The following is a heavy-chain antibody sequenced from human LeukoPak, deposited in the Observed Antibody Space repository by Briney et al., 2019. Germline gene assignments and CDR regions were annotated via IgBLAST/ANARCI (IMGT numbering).Heavy chain of an antibody. D-gene: IGHD3-3*01. CDR2: IYADGTT. CDR1: GFTVSSSY. Sequence: GGSLRLSCAASGFTVSSSYIRWVRQAPGEGLEWVSVIYADGTTHYEDSVKGRFTISRDNSKNTLYLQMNSLRAEDTAVYYCAKSRCPRGPPTTIFGVVTHYYYYGMDVWGQGTTVTVSS. V-gene: IGHV3-53*01. J-gene: IGHJ6*02. CDR3: AKSRCPRGPPTTIFGVVTHYYYYGMDV.